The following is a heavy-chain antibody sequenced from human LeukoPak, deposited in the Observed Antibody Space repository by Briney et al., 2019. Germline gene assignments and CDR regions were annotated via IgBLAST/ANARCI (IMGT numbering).Heavy chain of an antibody. CDR2: IGSSGGYI. Sequence: PGESLRLSCVASGFSFSTYSMTWVRQAPGKGLEWVSTIGSSGGYIYYADSVRGRFTISRDNAKNSLYLEMNSLRPEDTAVYYCGRWVGYSNAYWGEGNLVSVSS. V-gene: IGHV3-21*01. CDR3: GRWVGYSNAY. D-gene: IGHD4-11*01. J-gene: IGHJ4*01. CDR1: GFSFSTYS.